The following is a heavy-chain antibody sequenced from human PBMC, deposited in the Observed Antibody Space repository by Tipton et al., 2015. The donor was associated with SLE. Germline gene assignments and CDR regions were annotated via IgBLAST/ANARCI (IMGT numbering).Heavy chain of an antibody. CDR3: ARGISSGYYMDV. Sequence: SLRLSCAASGFTFDDYAMHWVRQAPGKGLEWVSGISWNSGSIGYADSVKGRFTISRDNAKNSLYLQMNSLRAEDTAVYYCARGISSGYYMDVWGKGTTVTVSS. V-gene: IGHV3-9*01. D-gene: IGHD2-15*01. J-gene: IGHJ6*03. CDR1: GFTFDDYA. CDR2: ISWNSGSI.